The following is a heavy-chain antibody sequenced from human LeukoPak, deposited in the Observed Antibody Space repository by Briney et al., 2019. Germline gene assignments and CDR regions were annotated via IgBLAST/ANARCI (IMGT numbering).Heavy chain of an antibody. CDR1: GYTFTSYD. D-gene: IGHD6-19*01. V-gene: IGHV1-8*01. Sequence: ASVKVSCKASGYTFTSYDINWVRQAPGQGLEWMGWMNPNSGNTGYAQKFQGRVTMTRNTSISTAYMEPSSLRSEDTAVYYCARQPGIAVAVGMDVWGKGTTVTVSS. J-gene: IGHJ6*03. CDR2: MNPNSGNT. CDR3: ARQPGIAVAVGMDV.